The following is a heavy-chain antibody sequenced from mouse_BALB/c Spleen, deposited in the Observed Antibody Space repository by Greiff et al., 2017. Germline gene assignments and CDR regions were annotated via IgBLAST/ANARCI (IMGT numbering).Heavy chain of an antibody. D-gene: IGHD2-14*01. CDR3: AAYYRYDKAFAY. Sequence: EVKLMESGPDLVKPSQSLSLTCTVTGYSITSGYSWHWIRQFPGNKLEWMGYIHYSGSTNYNPSLKSRISITRDTSKNQFFLQLNSVTTEDTATYYCAAYYRYDKAFAYWGQGTLVTVSA. CDR2: IHYSGST. CDR1: GYSITSGYS. J-gene: IGHJ3*01. V-gene: IGHV3-1*02.